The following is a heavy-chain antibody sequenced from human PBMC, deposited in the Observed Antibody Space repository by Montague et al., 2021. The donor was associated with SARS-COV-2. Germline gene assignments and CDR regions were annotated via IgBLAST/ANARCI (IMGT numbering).Heavy chain of an antibody. CDR3: AREDRWNWFDP. D-gene: IGHD5-24*01. CDR2: IFSRGGT. Sequence: SETLSLTCTVAGGSVNRSTRGWIGKAPGRALVRNGYIFSRGGTNYNPSLETRVTISVDPSKNQFSLKLSSVTAADTAVYYCAREDRWNWFDPWGQGALVIVSS. J-gene: IGHJ5*02. CDR1: GGSVNRST. V-gene: IGHV4-59*02.